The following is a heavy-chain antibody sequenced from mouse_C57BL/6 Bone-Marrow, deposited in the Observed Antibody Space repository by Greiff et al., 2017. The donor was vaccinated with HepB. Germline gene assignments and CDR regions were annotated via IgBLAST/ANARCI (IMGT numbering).Heavy chain of an antibody. J-gene: IGHJ1*03. V-gene: IGHV14-3*01. CDR3: ARWVRSTGVARRYFDV. CDR2: IDPANGNT. D-gene: IGHD1-1*01. CDR1: GFNIKNTY. Sequence: EVQLQQSVAELVRPGASVKLSCTASGFNIKNTYMHWVKQRPEQGLEWIGRIDPANGNTKYAPKFQGKATITADTSSNTAYLQLSSLTSEDTAVYFCARWVRSTGVARRYFDVWGTGTTVTVSS.